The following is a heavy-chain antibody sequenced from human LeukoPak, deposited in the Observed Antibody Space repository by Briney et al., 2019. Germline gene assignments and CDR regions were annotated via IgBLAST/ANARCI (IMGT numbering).Heavy chain of an antibody. Sequence: SETLSHTCIVSRGSISSYYWSWIRQPPGKGLDRIGSIFYSGSTYYNPSLKSRVTISVDTSKNQFSLKLSSVTAADTAVYYCASGRGYDYVWGSYWGAFDIWGQGTMVTVSS. CDR1: RGSISSYY. CDR3: ASGRGYDYVWGSYWGAFDI. CDR2: IFYSGST. V-gene: IGHV4-39*01. D-gene: IGHD3-16*01. J-gene: IGHJ3*02.